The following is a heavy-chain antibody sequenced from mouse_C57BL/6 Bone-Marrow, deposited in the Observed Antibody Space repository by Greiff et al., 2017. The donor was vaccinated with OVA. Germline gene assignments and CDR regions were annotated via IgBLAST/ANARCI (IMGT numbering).Heavy chain of an antibody. V-gene: IGHV1-15*01. Sequence: QVQLQQSGAELVRPGASVTLSCKASGYTFTDYEMHWVKQTPVHGLEWIGAIDPETGGTAYNQKFKGKAILTADKSSSTAYMELRSLTSEDSAVYYCTRYRYYGSSYAMDYWGQGTSVTVSS. J-gene: IGHJ4*01. CDR1: GYTFTDYE. D-gene: IGHD1-1*01. CDR2: IDPETGGT. CDR3: TRYRYYGSSYAMDY.